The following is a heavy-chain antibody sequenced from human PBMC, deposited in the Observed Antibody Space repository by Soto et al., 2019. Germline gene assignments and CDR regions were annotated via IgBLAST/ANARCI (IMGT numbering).Heavy chain of an antibody. CDR1: GYTFTGYY. D-gene: IGHD3-22*01. V-gene: IGHV1-2*04. CDR2: INPNSGGT. Sequence: ASVKVSCKASGYTFTGYYMHWVRQAPGQGLEWMGWINPNSGGTNYAQKFQGWVTMTRDTSISTAYMELSRLRSDDTAVYYCARDVTSSGYYYLSPFGFDPWGQGTLVTVSS. J-gene: IGHJ5*02. CDR3: ARDVTSSGYYYLSPFGFDP.